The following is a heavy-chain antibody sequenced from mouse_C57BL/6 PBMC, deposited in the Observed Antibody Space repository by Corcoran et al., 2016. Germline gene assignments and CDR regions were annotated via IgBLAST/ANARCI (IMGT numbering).Heavy chain of an antibody. Sequence: EVQLQQSGPELVKPGASVKISCKASGYTFTDYYMNWVKQSHGKSLEWIGDINPNNGGTSYNQKFKGKATLTVDKSSSTAYMELRSLTSEDSAVYYCARRAGSSYGYYAMDYWGQGTSVTVSS. CDR1: GYTFTDYY. CDR2: INPNNGGT. V-gene: IGHV1-26*01. J-gene: IGHJ4*01. CDR3: ARRAGSSYGYYAMDY. D-gene: IGHD1-1*01.